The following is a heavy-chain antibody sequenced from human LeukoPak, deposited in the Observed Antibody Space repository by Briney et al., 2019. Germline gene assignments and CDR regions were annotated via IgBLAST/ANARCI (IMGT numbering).Heavy chain of an antibody. V-gene: IGHV3-74*01. CDR2: INSDGSRI. J-gene: IGHJ4*02. D-gene: IGHD5-18*01. CDR3: ARELQLWTTRDTRGGAKVGY. Sequence: GGSLRLSCAPSGFTLSSHWMHWVRQAPGKGVVWVSRINSDGSRISYAHSVKGRFTISRDNAKKTLYLHMNSLRAEDTAVYYCARELQLWTTRDTRGGAKVGYWGQGTLVTVSS. CDR1: GFTLSSHW.